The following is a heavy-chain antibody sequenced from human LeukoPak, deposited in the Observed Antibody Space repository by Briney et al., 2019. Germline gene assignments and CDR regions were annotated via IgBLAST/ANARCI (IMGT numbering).Heavy chain of an antibody. Sequence: GGSPGLSCTASGFAFGDYAMSWFRQAPGKGLEWVGFIRSKAYGGTTEYAASVKGRFTISRDDSKSIAYLQMNSLKTEDTAVYYCTRDPRGYYDSSGYFWGQGTLVTVSS. CDR3: TRDPRGYYDSSGYF. V-gene: IGHV3-49*03. D-gene: IGHD3-22*01. J-gene: IGHJ4*02. CDR2: IRSKAYGGTT. CDR1: GFAFGDYA.